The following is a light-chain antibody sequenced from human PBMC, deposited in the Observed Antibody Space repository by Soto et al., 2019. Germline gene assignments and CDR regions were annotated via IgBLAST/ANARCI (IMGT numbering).Light chain of an antibody. CDR2: GAS. CDR1: QSVSSN. Sequence: EIVMTQSPATLSVSPGERAPLSCRTSQSVSSNLAWYQQKPGQAPRLLIYGASSRATGIPDRFSGSGSGTDFTLTISRLEPEDFAVYFCHQYGSSPWTFGQGTKVDIK. V-gene: IGKV3-20*01. J-gene: IGKJ1*01. CDR3: HQYGSSPWT.